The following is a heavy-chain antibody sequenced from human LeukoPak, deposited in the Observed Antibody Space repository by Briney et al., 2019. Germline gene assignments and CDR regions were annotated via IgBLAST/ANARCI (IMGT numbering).Heavy chain of an antibody. D-gene: IGHD6-19*01. CDR1: GGSMSSYY. V-gene: IGHV4-59*08. CDR2: IYYNGKT. J-gene: IGHJ4*02. Sequence: PSETLSLTCTVSGGSMSSYYWSWIRQPPEKGLEWIGYIYYNGKTNYSPSLNSRVTISVDTSRNQFSLKLNSVTAADTAVYYCARGGWSVDYWGQGTLVTVSS. CDR3: ARGGWSVDY.